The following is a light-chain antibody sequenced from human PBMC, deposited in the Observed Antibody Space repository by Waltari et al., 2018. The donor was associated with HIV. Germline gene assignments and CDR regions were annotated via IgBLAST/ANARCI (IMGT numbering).Light chain of an antibody. J-gene: IGKJ2*01. CDR3: MPGTHWPPYT. CDR1: QSLVYSGGNTY. Sequence: EVVRTQSPLSLPVTVGQPASTACRSRQSLVYSGGNTYLNWFQQRPGHSPRRLIYKVSNLVSGVPDKFSGRGSGTDFTLKISRVEAEDVCVYYCMPGTHWPPYTFRHGTKLEIK. CDR2: KVS. V-gene: IGKV2-30*01.